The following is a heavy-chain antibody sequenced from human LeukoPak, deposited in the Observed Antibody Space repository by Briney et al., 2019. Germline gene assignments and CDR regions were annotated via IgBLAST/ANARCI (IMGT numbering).Heavy chain of an antibody. J-gene: IGHJ4*02. Sequence: ASVKVSCKASGYTFTSYYMHWVRQAPGQGLEWMGIINPSGGSTSYAQKFQGRVTVTRDTSTSTVYMELSSLRSEDTAVYYCARDIIVVGATYGPDYWGQGTLVTVSS. D-gene: IGHD1-26*01. CDR3: ARDIIVVGATYGPDY. CDR2: INPSGGST. V-gene: IGHV1-46*01. CDR1: GYTFTSYY.